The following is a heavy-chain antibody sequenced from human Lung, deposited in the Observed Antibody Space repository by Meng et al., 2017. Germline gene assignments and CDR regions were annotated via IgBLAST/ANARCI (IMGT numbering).Heavy chain of an antibody. Sequence: VQLVQSGAEVKKPGASVKVSCKASGYTFTSYGISWVRQAPGQGLEWMGWISAYNGNTNYAQKLQGRVTMTTDTSTSTAYMELRSLRSDDTAVYYCARDPVTRHRYDPPLGGVDWGQGTLVTVSS. V-gene: IGHV1-18*01. CDR1: GYTFTSYG. J-gene: IGHJ4*02. CDR2: ISAYNGNT. CDR3: ARDPVTRHRYDPPLGGVD. D-gene: IGHD1-14*01.